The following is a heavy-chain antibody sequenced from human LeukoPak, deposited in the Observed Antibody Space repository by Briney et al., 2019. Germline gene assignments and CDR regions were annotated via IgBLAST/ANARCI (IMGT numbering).Heavy chain of an antibody. CDR1: GFTFSGYN. CDR2: ISSSSTYI. Sequence: GALRLSCAASGFTFSGYNMNWVRQTPGKGLEWVSSISSSSTYIYYADSVKGRFTISRDNAKNSLYLQMNSLRAEDTAVYYCARDGAYCGGDCYSGSNWFDPWGQGTLVTVSS. V-gene: IGHV3-21*01. CDR3: ARDGAYCGGDCYSGSNWFDP. J-gene: IGHJ5*02. D-gene: IGHD2-21*02.